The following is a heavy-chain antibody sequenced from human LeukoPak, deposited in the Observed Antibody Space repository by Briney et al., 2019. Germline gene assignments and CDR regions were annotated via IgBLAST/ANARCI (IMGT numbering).Heavy chain of an antibody. CDR3: ATAASHDAFDI. CDR1: GGTFSSYA. CDR2: VDPEDGET. Sequence: GASVKVSCKASGGTFSSYAISWVRQAPGKGLEWMGRVDPEDGETIYAEKFQGRVTITADTSTDTAYMELSSLRSEDTAVYYCATAASHDAFDIWGQGTMVTVSS. V-gene: IGHV1-69-2*01. J-gene: IGHJ3*02.